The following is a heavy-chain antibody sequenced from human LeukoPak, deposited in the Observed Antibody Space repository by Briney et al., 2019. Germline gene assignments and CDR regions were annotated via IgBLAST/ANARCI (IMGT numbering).Heavy chain of an antibody. Sequence: GGSLRLSCAASGFTFSSYAMSWVRQAPGKGLEWVSTISGSGGRAYYADSVKGRFTFSRDNSKNTLYLQMNSLRAEDTAVYYCAKDLIEAPGEYSGYDFDYWGQGTLVTVSS. D-gene: IGHD5-12*01. CDR2: ISGSGGRA. J-gene: IGHJ4*02. V-gene: IGHV3-23*01. CDR1: GFTFSSYA. CDR3: AKDLIEAPGEYSGYDFDY.